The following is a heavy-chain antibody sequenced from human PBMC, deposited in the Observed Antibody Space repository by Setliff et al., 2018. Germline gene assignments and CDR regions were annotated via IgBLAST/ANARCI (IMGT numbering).Heavy chain of an antibody. CDR2: TLTTGST. Sequence: SEALSLTCGVSGASISDSYWRWIRQPPGKGLEWIGHTLTTGSTNYNPSLKSRIAISADTSRDRFSLRLTSVTAADTAIYYCARFCGTSNCQRAPLFDYWGQGILVTVSS. J-gene: IGHJ4*02. D-gene: IGHD1-1*01. CDR1: GASISDSY. CDR3: ARFCGTSNCQRAPLFDY. V-gene: IGHV4-4*08.